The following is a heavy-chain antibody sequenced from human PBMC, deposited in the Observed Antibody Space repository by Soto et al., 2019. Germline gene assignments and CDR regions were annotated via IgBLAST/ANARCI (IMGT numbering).Heavy chain of an antibody. Sequence: GGSLRLSCAASGFSFSTYNMNWVRQAPGKGLEWVSSIDASSTHIYYADSVKGRFTISRDNGKGSLYLQMDSLRAEDTALYYCVRQQYDFLVDPWGQGTLVTVSS. CDR1: GFSFSTYN. J-gene: IGHJ5*02. CDR2: IDASSTHI. D-gene: IGHD3-16*01. V-gene: IGHV3-21*01. CDR3: VRQQYDFLVDP.